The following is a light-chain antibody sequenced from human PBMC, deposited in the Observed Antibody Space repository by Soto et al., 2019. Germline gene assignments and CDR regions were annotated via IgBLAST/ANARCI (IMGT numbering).Light chain of an antibody. V-gene: IGLV2-14*01. CDR2: EVT. CDR3: SSHTSGSTRV. CDR1: SGAVGGYDY. Sequence: QSSLTQPASVSGSPGQSIAISCTGTSGAVGGYDYVSWYQQHPDKAPKLMIYEVTKRPSWASNRFSGSKSGNTASLTISGLQPEDEADYYCSSHTSGSTRVFGSGTKVTVL. J-gene: IGLJ1*01.